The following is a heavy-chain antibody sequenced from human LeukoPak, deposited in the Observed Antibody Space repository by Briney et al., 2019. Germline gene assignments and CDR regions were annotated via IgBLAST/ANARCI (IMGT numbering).Heavy chain of an antibody. V-gene: IGHV4-39*01. J-gene: IGHJ3*02. CDR2: IYYSGST. D-gene: IGHD3-3*01. CDR3: ARPLSGITIFGVVIDAFDI. CDR1: GGSISSSSYY. Sequence: SETLSLTCTVSGGSISSSSYYWGWIRQPPGKGLEWIGSIYYSGSTYYNPSLKSRVTISVDTSKNQFSLKLSSVTAADTAVYYCARPLSGITIFGVVIDAFDIWGQGTMVTVSS.